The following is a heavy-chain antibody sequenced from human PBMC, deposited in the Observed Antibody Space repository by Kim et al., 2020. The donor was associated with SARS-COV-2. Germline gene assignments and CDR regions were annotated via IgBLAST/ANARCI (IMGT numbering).Heavy chain of an antibody. J-gene: IGHJ1*01. D-gene: IGHD3-10*01. CDR2: INSDGSST. CDR3: AREVTMVRGVKGYQH. V-gene: IGHV3-74*01. Sequence: GGSLRLSCAVSGFTLSNYWMHWVRQAPGKGLVWVSSINSDGSSTSYADSVKGRFTISRDNAKNTLYLQMNSLRAEDTALYYCAREVTMVRGVKGYQHWG. CDR1: GFTLSNYW.